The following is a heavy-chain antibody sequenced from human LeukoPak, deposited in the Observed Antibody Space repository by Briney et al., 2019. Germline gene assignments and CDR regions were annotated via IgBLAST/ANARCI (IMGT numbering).Heavy chain of an antibody. CDR1: GFTVSSNY. Sequence: GGSLRLSCAASGFTVSSNYMSWVRQAPGKGLEWVSVIYSGGSTYYADSVKGRFTISRDNSKNTLYLQMNSLRAEDTAVYYCARDPPIVGADPDYNWFDPWGQGTLVTVSS. D-gene: IGHD1-26*01. J-gene: IGHJ5*02. V-gene: IGHV3-66*01. CDR3: ARDPPIVGADPDYNWFDP. CDR2: IYSGGST.